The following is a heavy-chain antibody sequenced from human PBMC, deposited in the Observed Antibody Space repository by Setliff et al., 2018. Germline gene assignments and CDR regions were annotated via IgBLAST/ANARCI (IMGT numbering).Heavy chain of an antibody. CDR1: GFSFRDSW. J-gene: IGHJ5*02. CDR3: VRGGEGRDDSNSGS. Sequence: GGSLRLSCAASGFSFRDSWMSWVRQAPGKGLEWVANINHDGIEKYYVDSVKGRFTISRDNAKNSLYLQMKSLRAEDTAVYYCVRGGEGRDDSNSGSWGQGTLGTVS. CDR2: INHDGIEK. V-gene: IGHV3-7*01. D-gene: IGHD2-21*02.